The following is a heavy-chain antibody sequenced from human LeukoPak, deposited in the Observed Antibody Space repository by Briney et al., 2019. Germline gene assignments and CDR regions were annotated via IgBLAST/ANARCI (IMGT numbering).Heavy chain of an antibody. V-gene: IGHV1-46*01. CDR3: ARMGSSTSCYDY. CDR2: INPSGGST. Sequence: ASVQVSCKASGYTFTSYYMHWVRQAPGQGLEWMGIINPSGGSTSYAQKFQGRVTMTRDMSTSTVYMELSSLRSEDTAVYYCARMGSSTSCYDYWGQGTLVTVSS. CDR1: GYTFTSYY. D-gene: IGHD2-2*01. J-gene: IGHJ4*02.